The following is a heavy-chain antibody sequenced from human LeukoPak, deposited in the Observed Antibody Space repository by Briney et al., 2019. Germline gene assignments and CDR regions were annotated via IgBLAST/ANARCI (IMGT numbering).Heavy chain of an antibody. CDR2: ISAYNGNT. CDR1: GYTFTSYG. CDR3: ARGNIRQLSGYDYTHGYYFDY. J-gene: IGHJ4*02. Sequence: ASVKVSCKASGYTFTSYGISWVRQAPGQGLEWMGWISAYNGNTNYAQKLQGRVTMTTDTSTSTAYMELRSLRSDDTAVYYCARGNIRQLSGYDYTHGYYFDYWGQGTLVTVSS. D-gene: IGHD5-12*01. V-gene: IGHV1-18*01.